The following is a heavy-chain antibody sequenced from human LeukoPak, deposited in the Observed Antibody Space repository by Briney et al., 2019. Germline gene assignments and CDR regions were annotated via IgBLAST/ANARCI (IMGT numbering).Heavy chain of an antibody. D-gene: IGHD4-23*01. J-gene: IGHJ4*02. CDR3: EKLGGNVAF. CDR1: GFTFSSYA. Sequence: GGSLRLSCAASGFTFSSYAMSWVRQAPGKGLEWVSSISGSGGNTYYADSVKGRFTISRDNSKNTLYLQMNSLRVEDMAVYYCEKLGGNVAFWGQGTLVTVSS. CDR2: ISGSGGNT. V-gene: IGHV3-23*01.